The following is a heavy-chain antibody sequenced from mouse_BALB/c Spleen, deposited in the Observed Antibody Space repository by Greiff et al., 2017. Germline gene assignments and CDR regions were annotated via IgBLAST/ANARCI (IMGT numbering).Heavy chain of an antibody. CDR3: ARYGNHGFDY. D-gene: IGHD2-10*02. CDR1: GFTFSSFG. CDR2: ISSGSSTI. Sequence: EVHLVESGGGLVQPGGSRKLSCAASGFTFSSFGMHWVRQAPEKGLEWVAYISSGSSTIYYADTVKGRFTISRDNPKNTLFLQMTSLRSEDTAMYYCARYGNHGFDYWGQGTTLTVSS. V-gene: IGHV5-17*02. J-gene: IGHJ2*01.